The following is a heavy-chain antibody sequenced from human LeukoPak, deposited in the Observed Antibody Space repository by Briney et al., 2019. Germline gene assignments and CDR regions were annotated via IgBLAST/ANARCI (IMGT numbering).Heavy chain of an antibody. CDR2: INHSGST. V-gene: IGHV4-34*01. CDR1: GGSFSGYY. D-gene: IGHD5-12*01. CDR3: ARSGSGYLRYYFDY. Sequence: MASETLSLTCAVYGGSFSGYYWSWIRQPPGKGLEWIGEINHSGSTNYNPSLKSRVTISVDTSKNQFSLKLSSVTAADTAVYYCARSGSGYLRYYFDYWGQGTLVTVSS. J-gene: IGHJ4*02.